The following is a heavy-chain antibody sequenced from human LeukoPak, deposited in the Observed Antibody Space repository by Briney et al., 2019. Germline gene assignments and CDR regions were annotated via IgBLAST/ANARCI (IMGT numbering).Heavy chain of an antibody. D-gene: IGHD5-18*01. V-gene: IGHV4-59*01. J-gene: IGHJ3*02. CDR3: ARSGYSYVIDAFDI. Sequence: PSETLSLTCTVSGRSISSYYWSWIRQPPGKGLEWIGYIYYSGSTNYNPSLKSRVIISVDTSKNQFSLKLSSVTAADTAVYYCARSGYSYVIDAFDIWGQGTMVTVSS. CDR2: IYYSGST. CDR1: GRSISSYY.